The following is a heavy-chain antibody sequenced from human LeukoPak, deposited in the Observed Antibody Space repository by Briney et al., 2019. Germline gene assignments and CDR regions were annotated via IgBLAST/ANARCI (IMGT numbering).Heavy chain of an antibody. CDR1: GGSVSHYY. V-gene: IGHV4-59*08. CDR3: ARHDDVPVIRRGFDF. D-gene: IGHD2-21*02. Sequence: PSETLSLTCTVSGGSVSHYYWSWIRQSPGKGLKWIGYIYYNRATLYSPSLKSRVTMSVDPSANQFSLKLTSVTAADTAVYYCARHDDVPVIRRGFDFWGQGTLVTVSS. CDR2: IYYNRAT. J-gene: IGHJ4*02.